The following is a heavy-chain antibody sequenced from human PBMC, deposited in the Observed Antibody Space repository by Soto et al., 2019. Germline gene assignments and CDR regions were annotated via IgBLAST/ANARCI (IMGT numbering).Heavy chain of an antibody. CDR2: IWYDGSNK. CDR3: ARGGYGDYVGYYYYGMDF. J-gene: IGHJ6*02. Sequence: GGSLRLSCAASGFTFSSYGMHWVRQAPGKGLEWVAVIWYDGSNKYYADSVKGRFTISRDNSKNTLYLQMNSLRDEDTAVYYCARGGYGDYVGYYYYGMDFWGQGTKVTVSS. CDR1: GFTFSSYG. V-gene: IGHV3-33*01. D-gene: IGHD4-17*01.